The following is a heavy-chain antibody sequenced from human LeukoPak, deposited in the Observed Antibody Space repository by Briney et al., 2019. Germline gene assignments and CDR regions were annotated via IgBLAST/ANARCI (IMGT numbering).Heavy chain of an antibody. CDR1: GYTFTGYY. CDR2: INCNGGGT. CDR3: ARDYGPYPGCSWFDP. Sequence: ASVKVSCKASGYTFTGYYIHWVRQAPGQGLEWMGRINCNGGGTSYAQKFQGRVTMTRDTSISTAYMELDRLTSDDTAVYYCARDYGPYPGCSWFDPWGQGTLVTVSS. J-gene: IGHJ5*02. D-gene: IGHD2-21*01. V-gene: IGHV1-2*06.